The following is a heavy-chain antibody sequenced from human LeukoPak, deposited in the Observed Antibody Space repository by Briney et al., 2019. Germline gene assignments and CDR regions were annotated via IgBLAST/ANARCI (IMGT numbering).Heavy chain of an antibody. CDR1: GYTFTGYY. CDR2: INCNGGGT. CDR3: ARDYGPYPGCSWFDP. Sequence: ASVKVSCKASGYTFTGYYIHWVRQAPGQGLEWMGRINCNGGGTSYAQKFQGRVTMTRDTSISTAYMELDRLTSDDTAVYYCARDYGPYPGCSWFDPWGQGTLVTVSS. J-gene: IGHJ5*02. D-gene: IGHD2-21*01. V-gene: IGHV1-2*06.